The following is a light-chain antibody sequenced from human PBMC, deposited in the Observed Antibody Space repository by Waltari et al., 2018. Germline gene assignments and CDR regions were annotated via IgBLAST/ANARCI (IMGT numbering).Light chain of an antibody. CDR3: SSYTVTNPVV. CDR2: DVS. V-gene: IGLV2-14*03. J-gene: IGLJ2*01. Sequence: PVRSPQLVIYDVSVLPSGCSIRFSGSKSVNPASLTISGLQAEDEALYYCSSYTVTNPVVFGGGTKLTVL.